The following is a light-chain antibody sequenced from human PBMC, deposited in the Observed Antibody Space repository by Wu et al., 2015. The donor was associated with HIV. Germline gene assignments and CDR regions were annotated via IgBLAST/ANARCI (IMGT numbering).Light chain of an antibody. CDR1: QSVSSN. CDR2: RTS. Sequence: EVVMTQSPVTLSVSPGERATLSCRASQSVSSNIAWYQQKPGQAPRLFIYRTSTRATGIPARFSGSGSGTEFTLTIDSMQSEDFAVYYCQQYNKWPQTFGQGTKVDIK. J-gene: IGKJ1*01. CDR3: QQYNKWPQT. V-gene: IGKV3-15*01.